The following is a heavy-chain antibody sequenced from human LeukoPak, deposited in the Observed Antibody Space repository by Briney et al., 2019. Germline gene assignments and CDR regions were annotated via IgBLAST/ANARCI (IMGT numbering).Heavy chain of an antibody. J-gene: IGHJ5*02. D-gene: IGHD3-3*01. CDR1: GYTFTSYD. CDR3: ARDGPKITIFGVVIMTGWFDP. CDR2: ISAYNGNT. Sequence: GASVKVSCKASGYTFTSYDINWVRQAPGQGLEWMGWISAYNGNTNYAQKLQGRVTMTTDTSTSTAYMELRSLRSDDTAVYYCARDGPKITIFGVVIMTGWFDPWGQGTLVTVSS. V-gene: IGHV1-18*01.